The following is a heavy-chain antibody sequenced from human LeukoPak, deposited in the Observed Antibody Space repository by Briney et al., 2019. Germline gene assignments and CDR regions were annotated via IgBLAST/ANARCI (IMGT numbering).Heavy chain of an antibody. D-gene: IGHD2-2*01. CDR3: ARHLRSSTSCFDY. CDR1: GGSISSYY. J-gene: IGHJ4*02. CDR2: IYYSGST. V-gene: IGHV4-59*08. Sequence: SETLSLTCTVSGGSISSYYWSWIRQPPGKGLEWIGYIYYSGSTNYNPSLKSRVTISVDTSKNQFSLKLSSVTAADTAVYYCARHLRSSTSCFDYWGQGTLVTVSS.